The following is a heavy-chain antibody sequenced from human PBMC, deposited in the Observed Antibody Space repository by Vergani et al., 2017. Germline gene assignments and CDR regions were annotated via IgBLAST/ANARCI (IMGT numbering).Heavy chain of an antibody. CDR3: ARDRIFGVVKGMDV. D-gene: IGHD3-3*02. J-gene: IGHJ6*02. CDR2: IYYSGST. V-gene: IGHV4-39*07. CDR1: GGSISSSSYY. Sequence: QLQLQESGPGLVKPSGTLSLTCTVSGGSISSSSYYWGWIRQPPGKGLEWIGSIYYSGSTYYNPSLKSRVTISVDTSKNQFSLKLSSVTAADTAVYYCARDRIFGVVKGMDVWGQGTTVTVSS.